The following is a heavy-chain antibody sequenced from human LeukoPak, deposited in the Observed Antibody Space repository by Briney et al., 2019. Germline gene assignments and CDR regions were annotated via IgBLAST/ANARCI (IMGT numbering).Heavy chain of an antibody. J-gene: IGHJ1*01. CDR1: GYTFISYY. CDR3: TRAHDYRTSGEYFQH. D-gene: IGHD4-11*01. CDR2: INPRNDTT. V-gene: IGHV1-46*03. Sequence: ASVKVSCKASGYTFISYYIHWVRQAPGQGLEWVGIINPRNDTTSYAQRFQGRVTVTRDTTTTTVYMELSSLRSEDTAVYYCTRAHDYRTSGEYFQHWGQGTLVTVSS.